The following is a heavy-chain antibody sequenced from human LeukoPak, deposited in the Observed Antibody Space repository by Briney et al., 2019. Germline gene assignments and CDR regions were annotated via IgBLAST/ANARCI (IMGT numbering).Heavy chain of an antibody. CDR2: ISSGASAI. V-gene: IGHV3-48*04. D-gene: IGHD6-6*01. CDR1: GFTFSSYW. Sequence: PGGSLRLSCAASGFTFSSYWMSWVRQAPGKGLEWVSYISSGASAIYYADSVEGRFTISRDNAQNSLYLQMNSPRAEDTAVYYCARENEYSSSSFDYWGQGTLVTVSS. CDR3: ARENEYSSSSFDY. J-gene: IGHJ4*02.